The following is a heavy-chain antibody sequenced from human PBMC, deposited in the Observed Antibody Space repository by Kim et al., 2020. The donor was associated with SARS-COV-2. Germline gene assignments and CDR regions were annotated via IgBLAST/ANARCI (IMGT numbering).Heavy chain of an antibody. CDR1: GFTFSSYS. CDR2: ISSSSSTI. Sequence: GGSLRLSCAASGFTFSSYSMNWVRQAPGKGLEWVSYISSSSSTIYYADSVKGRFTISRDNAKNSLYLQMNSLRAEDTAVYYCARDMIVVVPAAISVWGQGDTVTVSS. J-gene: IGHJ6*02. D-gene: IGHD2-2*01. CDR3: ARDMIVVVPAAISV. V-gene: IGHV3-48*04.